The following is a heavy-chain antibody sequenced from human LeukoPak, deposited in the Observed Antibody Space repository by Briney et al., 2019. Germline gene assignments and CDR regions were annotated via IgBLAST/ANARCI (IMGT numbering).Heavy chain of an antibody. CDR2: INPNSGGT. Sequence: ASVKVSCKASGYTFTGYYMHWVRQAPGQGLEWMGWINPNSGGTNYAQKLQGRVTMTTDTSTSTAYMELRSLRSDDTAVYYCARDNIAVAGTHYYYYYYMDVWGKGTTVTVSS. V-gene: IGHV1-2*02. D-gene: IGHD6-19*01. CDR1: GYTFTGYY. CDR3: ARDNIAVAGTHYYYYYYMDV. J-gene: IGHJ6*03.